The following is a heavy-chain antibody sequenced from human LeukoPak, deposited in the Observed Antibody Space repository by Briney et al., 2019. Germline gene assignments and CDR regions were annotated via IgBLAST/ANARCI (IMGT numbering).Heavy chain of an antibody. D-gene: IGHD2-15*01. V-gene: IGHV3-23*01. Sequence: PGGSLRLSCAASGFTFSSYAMSWVRQAPGKGLEWVSAISGSGGSTYYADSVKGRFTISRDNSKNTLYLQMNSLRAEDTAVYYCAKVVVVAATQYYYYYYMDVWGKGTTVTVSS. CDR3: AKVVVVAATQYYYYYYMDV. CDR2: ISGSGGST. J-gene: IGHJ6*03. CDR1: GFTFSSYA.